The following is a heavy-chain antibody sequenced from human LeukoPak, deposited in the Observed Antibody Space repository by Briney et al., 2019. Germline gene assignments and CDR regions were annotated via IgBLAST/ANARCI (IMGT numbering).Heavy chain of an antibody. D-gene: IGHD6-6*01. CDR1: GGSISSYY. V-gene: IGHV4-59*08. CDR2: IYYSGST. J-gene: IGHJ4*02. CDR3: ARHSSIAARFDY. Sequence: SETLSLTCTVSGGSISSYYWSWIRQPPGKGLEWIGYIYYSGSTNYNPSLKSRVTISVDTSKNQFSLKLSSVTAAGTAVYYCARHSSIAARFDYWGQGTLVTASS.